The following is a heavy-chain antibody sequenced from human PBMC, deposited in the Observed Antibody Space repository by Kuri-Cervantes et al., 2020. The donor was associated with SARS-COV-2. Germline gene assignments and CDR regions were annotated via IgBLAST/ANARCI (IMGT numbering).Heavy chain of an antibody. J-gene: IGHJ6*02. D-gene: IGHD3-10*01. CDR3: AKDPGTMARGHYYYGMDV. CDR1: GFSFSSYG. V-gene: IGHV3-30*02. CDR2: IWNDGSKK. Sequence: GESLKISCAASGFSFSSYGMSWVRQAPGKGLDWVAHIWNDGSKKYYADSVKGRFTISRDNSKNTLYLQVNSLRAEDTSVDYCAKDPGTMARGHYYYGMDVWGQGTTVTVSS.